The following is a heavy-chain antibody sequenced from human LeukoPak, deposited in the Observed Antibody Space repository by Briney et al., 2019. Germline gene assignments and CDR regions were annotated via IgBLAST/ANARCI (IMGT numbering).Heavy chain of an antibody. V-gene: IGHV4-39*01. CDR2: IYYSGNT. J-gene: IGHJ6*02. Sequence: PSETLSLTCAVSGGSTSSNSYYWGWVRQSPGKGLEWIGAIYYSGNTYYSPSLKSRVTISADTSKNQFSLNLSAVTAADAATYYCARHVATNYYYNYYDLDVWGQGTTVTVSS. CDR1: GGSTSSNSYY. CDR3: ARHVATNYYYNYYDLDV.